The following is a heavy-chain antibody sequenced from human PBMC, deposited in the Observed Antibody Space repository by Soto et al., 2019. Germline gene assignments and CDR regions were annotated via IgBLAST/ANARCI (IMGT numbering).Heavy chain of an antibody. V-gene: IGHV1-18*04. J-gene: IGHJ6*02. CDR3: ARVPSSWYYYYGMDV. Sequence: GASMKVSCKASGYTFTTYGISWVRQAPGQGLEWMGWISGYSGDTNYAQKLQGRVTVTTDTSTSTAYMELRSLRSDDTAVYYCARVPSSWYYYYGMDVWGQGTTVTVSS. CDR2: ISGYSGDT. CDR1: GYTFTTYG. D-gene: IGHD6-13*01.